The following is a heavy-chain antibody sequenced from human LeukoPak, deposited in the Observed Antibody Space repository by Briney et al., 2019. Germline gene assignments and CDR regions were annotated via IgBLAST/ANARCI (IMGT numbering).Heavy chain of an antibody. CDR2: MYYSGST. V-gene: IGHV4-59*08. CDR1: GGSISGYY. D-gene: IGHD6-19*01. Sequence: PSETPSLTCTVSGGSISGYYWSWIRQPPGKGLEWIGYMYYSGSTNYNPSLKSRVTISVDTSKNQFSLKLSSVTAADTAVFYCAKHVGIAVDAVGAFDIWGQGTMVTVSS. J-gene: IGHJ3*02. CDR3: AKHVGIAVDAVGAFDI.